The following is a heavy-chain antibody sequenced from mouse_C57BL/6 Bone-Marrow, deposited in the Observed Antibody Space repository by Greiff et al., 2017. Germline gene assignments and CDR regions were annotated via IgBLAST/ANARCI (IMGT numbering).Heavy chain of an antibody. J-gene: IGHJ3*01. V-gene: IGHV2-5*01. CDR2: IWRGGST. Sequence: VMLVESGPGLVQPSQSLSITCTVSGFSLTSYGVHWVRQSPGKGLEWLGVIWRGGSTDYNAAFMSRLSITKDNSKSQVFFKMNSLQADDTAIYYCAKIAYDYDGGWFAYWGQGTLVTVSA. CDR1: GFSLTSYG. D-gene: IGHD2-4*01. CDR3: AKIAYDYDGGWFAY.